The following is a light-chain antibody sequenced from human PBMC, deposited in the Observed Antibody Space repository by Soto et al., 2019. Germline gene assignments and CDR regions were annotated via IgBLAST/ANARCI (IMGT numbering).Light chain of an antibody. CDR3: QQSYSTTWT. CDR1: QSCRNS. V-gene: IGKV1-39*01. Sequence: DLQMTQSPSTLSASVGDRVSITCRASQSCRNSLAWYQQKAGKAPTLLIYDASTLQSGVPSRFSGSGSETDFTLTISSLQPEDFATYSCQQSYSTTWTFGQGTKVDIK. CDR2: DAS. J-gene: IGKJ1*01.